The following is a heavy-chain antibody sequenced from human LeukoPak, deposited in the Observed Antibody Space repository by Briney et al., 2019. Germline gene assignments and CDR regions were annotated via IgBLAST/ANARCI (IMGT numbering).Heavy chain of an antibody. CDR1: GFTFSNYW. V-gene: IGHV3-30*18. Sequence: GGSLRLSCAGSGFTFSNYWMTWVHQAPGKGLEWVAVISYDGSNKYYADSVKGRFTISRDNSKNTLYLQMNSLRAEDTAVYYCAKLAYYYGSGGDYFDYWGQGTLVTVSS. D-gene: IGHD3-10*01. CDR3: AKLAYYYGSGGDYFDY. CDR2: ISYDGSNK. J-gene: IGHJ4*02.